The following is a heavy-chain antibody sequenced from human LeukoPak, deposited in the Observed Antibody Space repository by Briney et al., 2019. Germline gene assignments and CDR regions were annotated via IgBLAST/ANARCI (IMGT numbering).Heavy chain of an antibody. V-gene: IGHV3-53*01. Sequence: GGSLRLSCAASGFTVSSNYMNWVRQAPGKGLEWVSLIYSGGSTHYSDSVKGRFTISRDNSKNTLYLQMNSLRAEDTAVYYCAKATQWLAFDYWGQGTLVTVSS. J-gene: IGHJ4*02. CDR2: IYSGGST. D-gene: IGHD6-19*01. CDR1: GFTVSSNY. CDR3: AKATQWLAFDY.